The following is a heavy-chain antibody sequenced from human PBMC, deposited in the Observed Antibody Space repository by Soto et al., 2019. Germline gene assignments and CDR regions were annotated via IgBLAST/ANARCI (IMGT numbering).Heavy chain of an antibody. V-gene: IGHV3-23*01. J-gene: IGHJ4*02. CDR3: AKDRARQQLVPSDFDY. CDR1: GFTFSSYA. D-gene: IGHD6-13*01. CDR2: ISGSGGST. Sequence: PGGSLRLSCAASGFTFSSYAMSWVRQAPGKGLEWVSAISGSGGSTYYADSVKGRFTISRDNSKNTLYLQMNSLRAEDTAVYYCAKDRARQQLVPSDFDYWGQGTLVTVSS.